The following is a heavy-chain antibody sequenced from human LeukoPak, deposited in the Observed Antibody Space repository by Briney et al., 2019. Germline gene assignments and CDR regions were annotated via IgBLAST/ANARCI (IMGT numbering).Heavy chain of an antibody. CDR1: GFTFSSYG. J-gene: IGHJ6*02. V-gene: IGHV3-30*03. D-gene: IGHD4-11*01. CDR2: ISYDGSNK. CDR3: ARDTGSNYYYDMDV. Sequence: GGSLRLSCAASGFTFSSYGMHWVRQAPGKGLEWVAVISYDGSNKYYADSVKGRFTISRDNSKNTLYLQMNSLRAEDTAVYYCARDTGSNYYYDMDVWGQGTTVTVSS.